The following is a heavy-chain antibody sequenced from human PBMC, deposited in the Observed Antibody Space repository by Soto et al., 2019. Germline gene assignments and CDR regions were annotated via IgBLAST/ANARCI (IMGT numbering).Heavy chain of an antibody. J-gene: IGHJ4*02. V-gene: IGHV3-7*01. Sequence: GGSLRLSCAASGFTFSSYWMSWVRQAPGKGLEWVANIKQDGSEKYYVDSVKGRFTISRDNAKNSLYLQMNSLRAEDTAVYYCARDTEPSSGWYWVVYFGYWGQGTLVTVSS. CDR2: IKQDGSEK. D-gene: IGHD6-19*01. CDR1: GFTFSSYW. CDR3: ARDTEPSSGWYWVVYFGY.